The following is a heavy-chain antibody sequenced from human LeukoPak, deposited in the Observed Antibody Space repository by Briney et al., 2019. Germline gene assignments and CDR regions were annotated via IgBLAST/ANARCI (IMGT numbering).Heavy chain of an antibody. Sequence: GESLKISCQGSGYIFTSYWIGWVRQAPGKGLEWVPAISGSGGSTYYAASVKGRFTISRDNSKNTLYLQMNSLRAEDTAVYYCAKSTTSGSYLDYYYGMDVWGQGTTVTVSS. V-gene: IGHV3-23*01. CDR3: AKSTTSGSYLDYYYGMDV. J-gene: IGHJ6*02. D-gene: IGHD1-26*01. CDR2: ISGSGGST. CDR1: GYIFTSYW.